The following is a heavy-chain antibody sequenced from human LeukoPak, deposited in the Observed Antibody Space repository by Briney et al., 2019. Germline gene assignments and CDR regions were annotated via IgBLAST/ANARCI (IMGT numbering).Heavy chain of an antibody. D-gene: IGHD1-26*01. CDR3: ARMSGSYSYFDY. CDR2: INPSGGST. Sequence: ASVKVSCTASGYTFISYYMHWVRQAPGQGLEWMGIINPSGGSTSYAQKFQGRVTMTRDTSTSTVYMELSSLRSEDTAVYYCARMSGSYSYFDYWGQGTLVTVSS. V-gene: IGHV1-46*01. CDR1: GYTFISYY. J-gene: IGHJ4*02.